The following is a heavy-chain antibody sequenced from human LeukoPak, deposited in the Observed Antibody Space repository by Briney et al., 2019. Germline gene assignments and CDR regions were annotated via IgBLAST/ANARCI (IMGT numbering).Heavy chain of an antibody. Sequence: GGSLRLSCAASGFTFSSYAMHWVRQAPGKGLEWVALISYDGSHKYYADSVKGRFTISRDSSKNTLYLQINSLRAEDTAVYYCARDLETAVRYYYYYYMDVWGKGTTVTVSS. D-gene: IGHD4-23*01. CDR3: ARDLETAVRYYYYYYMDV. CDR2: ISYDGSHK. CDR1: GFTFSSYA. V-gene: IGHV3-30*04. J-gene: IGHJ6*03.